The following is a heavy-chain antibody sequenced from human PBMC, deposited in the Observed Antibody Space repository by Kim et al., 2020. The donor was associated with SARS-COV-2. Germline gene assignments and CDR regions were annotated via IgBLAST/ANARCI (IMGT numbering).Heavy chain of an antibody. V-gene: IGHV3-30-3*01. CDR2: ISYDGSNK. CDR1: GFTFSSYA. J-gene: IGHJ6*02. D-gene: IGHD2-2*02. Sequence: GGSLRLSCAASGFTFSSYAMHWVRQAPGKGLEWVAVISYDGSNKYYADSVKGRFTISRDNSKNTLYLQMNSLRAEDTAVYYCARDLDCSSTSCYIYRYYYYGMDVWGQGTTVTVSS. CDR3: ARDLDCSSTSCYIYRYYYYGMDV.